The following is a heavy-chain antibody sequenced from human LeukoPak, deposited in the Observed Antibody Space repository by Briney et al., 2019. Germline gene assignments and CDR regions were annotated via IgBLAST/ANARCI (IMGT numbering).Heavy chain of an antibody. D-gene: IGHD4-23*01. CDR2: ISGSGGST. V-gene: IGHV3-23*01. J-gene: IGHJ4*02. Sequence: RGSLRLSCAASGFTFSSYAMSWVRQAPGKGLEWVSAISGSGGSTYYADSVKGRFTISRDNSKNTLYLQMNSLRAEDTAVYYCAKDGSTVVTTTGGFFDYWGQGTLVTVSS. CDR1: GFTFSSYA. CDR3: AKDGSTVVTTTGGFFDY.